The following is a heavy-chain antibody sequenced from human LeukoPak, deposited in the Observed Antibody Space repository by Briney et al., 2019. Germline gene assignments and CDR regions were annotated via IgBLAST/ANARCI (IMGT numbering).Heavy chain of an antibody. CDR1: GFTFSSYA. D-gene: IGHD3-3*01. CDR3: ATAFWSGYYYYYYGMDV. Sequence: PGGSLRLSCAASGFTFSSYAMSWVRQAPGKGLEWVSAISGSGGSTYYADSVKGRFTISRDNSKNTLCLQMNSLRAEDTAVYYCATAFWSGYYYYYYGMDVWGQGTTVTVSS. J-gene: IGHJ6*02. CDR2: ISGSGGST. V-gene: IGHV3-23*01.